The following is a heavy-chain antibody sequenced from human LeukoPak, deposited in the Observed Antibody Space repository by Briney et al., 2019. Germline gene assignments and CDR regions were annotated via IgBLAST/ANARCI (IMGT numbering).Heavy chain of an antibody. D-gene: IGHD1-26*01. V-gene: IGHV4-4*02. J-gene: IGHJ4*02. Sequence: SETLSLTCAVSGGSISSSNWWSWVRQPPGKGLQWIGEIYHSGSTNYNPSLKGRVTISVDKSKSQFSLKLSSVTAADTAVYYCARERSGSYFAYFDYWGQGTLVTVSS. CDR2: IYHSGST. CDR3: ARERSGSYFAYFDY. CDR1: GGSISSSNW.